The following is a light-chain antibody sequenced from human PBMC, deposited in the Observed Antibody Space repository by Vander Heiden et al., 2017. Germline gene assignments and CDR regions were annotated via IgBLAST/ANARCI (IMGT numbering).Light chain of an antibody. CDR3: QQSYSTLLT. Sequence: IHMTPSPSSLSASVGDRVTITCRASQSISSYLKWYQQKPGKAPKLLIYAASSVQSGVPSRFSGSGSGTDFTLTISSLQPEDVATYYCQQSYSTLLTFGGGTKVEIK. J-gene: IGKJ4*01. V-gene: IGKV1-39*01. CDR2: AAS. CDR1: QSISSY.